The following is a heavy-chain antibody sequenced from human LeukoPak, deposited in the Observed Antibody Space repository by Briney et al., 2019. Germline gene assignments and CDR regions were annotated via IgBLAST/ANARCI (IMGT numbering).Heavy chain of an antibody. J-gene: IGHJ4*02. CDR2: IFGSGGSA. D-gene: IGHD3-22*01. Sequence: GGSLRLSCTASGFTFNNYAMYWVGQAPRKGLVWVAGIFGSGGSAHYADSVKGRFTISRDNSKNTVYLQMDSLRGEDTAVYYCTKTTTGYSSGQYPGWPADHWGQGALVTVSS. CDR3: TKTTTGYSSGQYPGWPADH. V-gene: IGHV3-23*01. CDR1: GFTFNNYA.